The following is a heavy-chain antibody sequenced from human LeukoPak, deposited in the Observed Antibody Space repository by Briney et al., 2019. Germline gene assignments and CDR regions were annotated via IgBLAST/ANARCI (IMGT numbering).Heavy chain of an antibody. V-gene: IGHV3-11*04. CDR1: GFTFSDYY. D-gene: IGHD2-2*01. CDR3: ARSSLGYCSSTSCYRSIDY. Sequence: GGSLRLSCAASGFTFSDYYMSWIRQAPGKGLEWVSYISSSGSTIYYADSVKGRFTISRDNAKNSLYLQMNSLRAEDTAVYYCARSSLGYCSSTSCYRSIDYWGQGTLVTVSS. J-gene: IGHJ4*02. CDR2: ISSSGSTI.